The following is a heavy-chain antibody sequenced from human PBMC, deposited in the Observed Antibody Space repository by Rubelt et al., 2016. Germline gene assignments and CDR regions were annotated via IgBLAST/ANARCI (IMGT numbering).Heavy chain of an antibody. CDR3: AREDTAGLSNFDY. V-gene: IGHV4-39*07. CDR2: IYYSGST. Sequence: QLQLQESGPGLVKPSETLSLTCTVSGGSISSSSYYWGWIRQPPGKGLEWIGSIYYSGSTYYNPSLNSRVTISVDTSKNQFSLKLSSVTAADTAVYYCAREDTAGLSNFDYWGQGTLVTVSS. D-gene: IGHD5-18*01. J-gene: IGHJ4*02. CDR1: GGSISSSSYY.